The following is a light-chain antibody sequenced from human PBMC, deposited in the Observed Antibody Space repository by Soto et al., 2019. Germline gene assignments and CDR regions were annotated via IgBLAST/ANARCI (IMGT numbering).Light chain of an antibody. J-gene: IGKJ1*01. V-gene: IGKV3-20*01. CDR1: QSISSSY. CDR3: QQYGSSSWT. Sequence: EIVLTQSPGTLSLSLGKRATLSCRASQSISSSYLAWYQQRPGQAPRLLIYGASSRATGIPDRFSRSGSGTEFTLTISRLETEDFAVYDCQQYGSSSWTFCQGTKVDIK. CDR2: GAS.